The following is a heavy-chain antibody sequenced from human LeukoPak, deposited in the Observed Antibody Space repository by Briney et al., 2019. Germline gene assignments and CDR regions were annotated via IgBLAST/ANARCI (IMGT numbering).Heavy chain of an antibody. D-gene: IGHD3-22*01. CDR3: ERDRFRYDSSGYKNWFDP. J-gene: IGHJ5*02. Sequence: ASVKVSCKASGYTFTSYGISWVRQAPGQGLEWMGWISAYNGNTNYAQKLQGRVTMTTDTSTSTAYMELRSLRSGDTAVYYCERDRFRYDSSGYKNWFDPWGQGTLVTVSS. V-gene: IGHV1-18*01. CDR2: ISAYNGNT. CDR1: GYTFTSYG.